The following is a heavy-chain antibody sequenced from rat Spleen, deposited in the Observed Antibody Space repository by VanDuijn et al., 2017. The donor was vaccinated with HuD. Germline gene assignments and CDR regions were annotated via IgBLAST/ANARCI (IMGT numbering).Heavy chain of an antibody. CDR3: TTVGTVDYWFFDF. CDR1: GFIFSDYN. D-gene: IGHD1-1*01. CDR2: ISYDGSST. Sequence: EVQLVESGGDLVQPGRSLKLSCAASGFIFSDYNMAWVRQAPKKGLEWVATISYDGSSTYYRDSVKGRFTISRDNAKSTLYLQMDSLRSEDTATYYCTTVGTVDYWFFDFWGPGTMVTVSS. J-gene: IGHJ1*01. V-gene: IGHV5S10*01.